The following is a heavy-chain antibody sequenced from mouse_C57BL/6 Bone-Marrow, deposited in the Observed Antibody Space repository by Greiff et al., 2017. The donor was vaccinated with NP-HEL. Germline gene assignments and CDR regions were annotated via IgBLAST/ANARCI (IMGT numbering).Heavy chain of an antibody. J-gene: IGHJ3*01. Sequence: QVQLKESGAELVMPGASVKLSCKASGYTFTSYWMHWVKQRPGQGLEWIGEIDPSDSYTNYNQKFKGKSTLTVDKSSSTAYMQLSSLTSEDSAVYYCARDYGSSSWFAYWGQGTLVTVFA. D-gene: IGHD1-1*01. V-gene: IGHV1-69*01. CDR3: ARDYGSSSWFAY. CDR1: GYTFTSYW. CDR2: IDPSDSYT.